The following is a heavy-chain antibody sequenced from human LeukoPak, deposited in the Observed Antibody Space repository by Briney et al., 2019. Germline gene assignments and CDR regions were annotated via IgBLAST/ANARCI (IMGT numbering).Heavy chain of an antibody. CDR3: APTTGTTGY. J-gene: IGHJ4*02. CDR2: ISSSSTI. Sequence: GGSLRPSCAASGFTFSSYSMNWVRQAPGKGLEWVSYISSSSTIYYADSVKGRFTISRDNAKNSLYLQMNSLRAEDTAVYYCAPTTGTTGYWGQGTLVTVSS. D-gene: IGHD1-1*01. CDR1: GFTFSSYS. V-gene: IGHV3-48*01.